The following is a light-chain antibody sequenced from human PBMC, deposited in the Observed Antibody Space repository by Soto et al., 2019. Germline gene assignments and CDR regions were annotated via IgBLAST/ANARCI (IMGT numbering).Light chain of an antibody. CDR2: AAS. V-gene: IGKV1-9*01. J-gene: IGKJ3*01. Sequence: DIQLTQSPSFLSASVGDRVTITCRASQGISSYLAWYQQKPGKAPKLLIYAASTLQSGVPSRFSGSGSGTEFTLTISSLQPEDFATYYCQQLNSYSFGPGPKVDIK. CDR1: QGISSY. CDR3: QQLNSYS.